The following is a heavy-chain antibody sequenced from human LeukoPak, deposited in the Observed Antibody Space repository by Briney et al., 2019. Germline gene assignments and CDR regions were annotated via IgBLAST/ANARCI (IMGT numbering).Heavy chain of an antibody. Sequence: ASVKVSCKASGGTFSSYAISWVRQAPGQGLEWMGWITTYNGNTNYIQKLQGRVTMTTDTSTSTAYMELRSLRSDDTAVYYCARGPYYDSWSGAGYWGQGTLVTASS. D-gene: IGHD3-3*01. CDR1: GGTFSSYA. CDR3: ARGPYYDSWSGAGY. J-gene: IGHJ4*02. V-gene: IGHV1-18*01. CDR2: ITTYNGNT.